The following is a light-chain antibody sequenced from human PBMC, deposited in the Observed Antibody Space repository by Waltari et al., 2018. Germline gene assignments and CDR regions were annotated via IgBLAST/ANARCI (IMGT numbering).Light chain of an antibody. V-gene: IGKV1-6*01. J-gene: IGKJ1*01. Sequence: AIQMTQSPSSLSASVGDRVTITCRASQGIRNDLGWYHQKPGDAPKLLIYTASTLQSGVPSRFSGSGSGTDFTLTITSLQPEDFATYFCLQDYSYPRTFGQGTKVEIK. CDR1: QGIRND. CDR3: LQDYSYPRT. CDR2: TAS.